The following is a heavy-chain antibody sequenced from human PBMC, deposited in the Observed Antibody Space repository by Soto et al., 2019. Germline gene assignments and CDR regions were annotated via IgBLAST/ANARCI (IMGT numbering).Heavy chain of an antibody. CDR3: AREGDIVVVINNWFDP. J-gene: IGHJ5*02. Sequence: GASVKVSCKASGYTFTSYYMHWVRQAPGQGLEWKGKINPSGGSTSYAQKFQGRVTMTRDTSTSTVYMELSSLRSEDTALYYCAREGDIVVVINNWFDPWGQGTLVTVSS. CDR1: GYTFTSYY. CDR2: INPSGGST. V-gene: IGHV1-46*03. D-gene: IGHD3-22*01.